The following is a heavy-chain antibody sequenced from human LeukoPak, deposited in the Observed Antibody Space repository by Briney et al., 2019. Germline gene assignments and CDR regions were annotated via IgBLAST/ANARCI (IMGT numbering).Heavy chain of an antibody. V-gene: IGHV4-39*01. CDR3: AGLELGSGYYYYYGMDV. J-gene: IGHJ6*02. D-gene: IGHD5-18*01. Sequence: SETLSLTCTVSGGSTSSSSYYWGWIRQPPGKGLEWIGSIYYSGSTYYNPSLKSRVTISVDTSKNQFSLKLSSVTAADTAVYYCAGLELGSGYYYYYGMDVWGQGTTVTVSS. CDR1: GGSTSSSSYY. CDR2: IYYSGST.